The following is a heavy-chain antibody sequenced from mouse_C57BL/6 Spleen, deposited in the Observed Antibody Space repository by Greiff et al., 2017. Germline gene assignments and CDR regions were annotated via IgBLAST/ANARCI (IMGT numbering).Heavy chain of an antibody. V-gene: IGHV5-17*01. CDR1: GFTFSDYG. Sequence: EVQLQESGGGLVKPGGSLKLSCAASGFTFSDYGMHWVRQAPEKGLEWVAYISSGSSTINYADTVKGRFTISRDNAKTTLFLQMTSLRSEDTAMYYCARNGYDYDEGFAYWGQGTLVTVSA. J-gene: IGHJ3*01. D-gene: IGHD2-4*01. CDR2: ISSGSSTI. CDR3: ARNGYDYDEGFAY.